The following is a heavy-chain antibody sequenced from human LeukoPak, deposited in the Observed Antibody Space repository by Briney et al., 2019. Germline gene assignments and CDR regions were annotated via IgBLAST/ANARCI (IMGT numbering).Heavy chain of an antibody. CDR2: IYYSGST. CDR1: GDSISSYY. J-gene: IGHJ4*02. Sequence: SETLSLTCTVSGDSISSYYRSWIRQPPGKGLEWIGYIYYSGSTNYNPSLKSRVTISVDTSKNQFSLRLSSVTAADTALYYCAGVNYYDSSGTDYWGQGTLVTVSS. D-gene: IGHD3-22*01. CDR3: AGVNYYDSSGTDY. V-gene: IGHV4-59*01.